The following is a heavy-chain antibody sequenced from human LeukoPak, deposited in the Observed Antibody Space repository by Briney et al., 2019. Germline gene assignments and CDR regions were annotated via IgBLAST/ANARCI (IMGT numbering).Heavy chain of an antibody. Sequence: PGGXLRLSCAASGFTFSSYAMHWVRQAPGKGLEWVAVISYDGSNKYYADSVRGRFTISRDNSKTTLYLQMNSLRAEDTAVYYCARVLDDILWFGELSSYFDYWGQGTLVTVSS. CDR1: GFTFSSYA. D-gene: IGHD3-10*01. CDR2: ISYDGSNK. CDR3: ARVLDDILWFGELSSYFDY. V-gene: IGHV3-30*04. J-gene: IGHJ4*02.